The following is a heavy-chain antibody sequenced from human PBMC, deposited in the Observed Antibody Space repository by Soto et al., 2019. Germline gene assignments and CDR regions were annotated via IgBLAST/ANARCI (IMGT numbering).Heavy chain of an antibody. CDR3: AKSQILPPYFDF. CDR1: GFTFRNSD. Sequence: EVQLLESGGGLVQPGGSLRLSCAASGFTFRNSDMSWVRQVPGKGLEWASSLSGVGSTFYADSVKGRFAISRDTSKNTLYLQMNSLRAEDTAVYYCAKSQILPPYFDFWGRGTLVTVSS. J-gene: IGHJ4*02. CDR2: LSGVGST. V-gene: IGHV3-23*01. D-gene: IGHD2-15*01.